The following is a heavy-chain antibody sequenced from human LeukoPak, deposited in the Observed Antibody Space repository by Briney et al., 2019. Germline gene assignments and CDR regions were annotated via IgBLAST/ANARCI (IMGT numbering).Heavy chain of an antibody. CDR1: GFSFSSYW. Sequence: GGSLRLSCAASGFSFSSYWMHWVRQAPGKGLVWVSRINSDGSSITYADSVKGRFTISRDNAKNTLYPQMNSLRAEDTAVYYCARSRLYDGDVIDYWGQGTLVTVSS. J-gene: IGHJ4*02. CDR2: INSDGSSI. CDR3: ARSRLYDGDVIDY. D-gene: IGHD3-10*01. V-gene: IGHV3-74*03.